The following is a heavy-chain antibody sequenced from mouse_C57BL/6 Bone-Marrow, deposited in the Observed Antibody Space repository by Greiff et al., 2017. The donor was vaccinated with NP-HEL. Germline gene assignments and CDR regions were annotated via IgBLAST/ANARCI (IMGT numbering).Heavy chain of an antibody. D-gene: IGHD1-1*01. V-gene: IGHV1-82*01. CDR2: IYPGDGDT. CDR3: ARERGIITTVGDAMDY. CDR1: GYAFSSSW. J-gene: IGHJ4*01. Sequence: QVQLKESGPELVKPGASAKISCKASGYAFSSSWMNWVKQRPGKGLEWIGRIYPGDGDTNYNGKFKGKATLTADKSSSTAYMQLSSLTSEDSAVYFCARERGIITTVGDAMDYWGQGTSVTVSS.